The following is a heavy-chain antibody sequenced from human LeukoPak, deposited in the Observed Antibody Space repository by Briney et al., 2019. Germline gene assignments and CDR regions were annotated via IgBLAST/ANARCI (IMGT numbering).Heavy chain of an antibody. CDR1: GDSISRYY. CDR3: ARHSMLSSTYFGVSDI. D-gene: IGHD6-13*01. J-gene: IGHJ3*02. V-gene: IGHV4-4*07. CDR2: IFTGGFI. Sequence: PSETLSLTCSVSGDSISRYYWNWIRQPAGRGLEWIGRIFTGGFINYNPSLSSRVTVSLDTSKNQVSLKLTSVTAADTAVYYCARHSMLSSTYFGVSDIWGQGTTVTASS.